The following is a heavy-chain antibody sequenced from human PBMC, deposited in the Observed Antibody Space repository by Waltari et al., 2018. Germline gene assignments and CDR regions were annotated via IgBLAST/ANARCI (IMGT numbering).Heavy chain of an antibody. CDR3: ARGRGVFSSWYPGSSWFDP. J-gene: IGHJ5*02. CDR2: INHSGST. V-gene: IGHV4-34*01. CDR1: GGSFSGYY. Sequence: QVQLQQWVAGLLKPSETLSLTCAVYGGSFSGYYWSWIRQPPGKGLEWIGEINHSGSTKYNPSLKSRVTISVDTSKNQFSLKRSSVTAADTAVYYCARGRGVFSSWYPGSSWFDPWGQGTLVTVSS. D-gene: IGHD6-13*01.